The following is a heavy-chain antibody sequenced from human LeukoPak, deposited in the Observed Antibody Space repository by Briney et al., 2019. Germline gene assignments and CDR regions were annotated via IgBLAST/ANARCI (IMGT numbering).Heavy chain of an antibody. CDR3: AREGGAYSTSYYFDY. V-gene: IGHV4-31*03. CDR1: GGSINSADYY. Sequence: SQTLSLTCTVSGGSINSADYYWTWIRQHPGKGLEWIGYINYSGTTYYNPSLKSRITISVDTSKNQFSLKLGSVTAADTAVYYCAREGGAYSTSYYFDYLGQGTLVTVSS. D-gene: IGHD6-13*01. J-gene: IGHJ4*02. CDR2: INYSGTT.